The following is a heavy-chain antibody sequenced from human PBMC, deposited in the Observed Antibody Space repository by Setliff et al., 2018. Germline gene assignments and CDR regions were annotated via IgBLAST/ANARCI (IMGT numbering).Heavy chain of an antibody. Sequence: ASVKVSCKASGYTFTDYYIYWVRQAPGQGLQWMGRINPISGATDYAQKFQGRVTITADESTSTAYMELSSLRSEDTAVYYCARGTANMYDILTGYGAFDIWGQGTMVTVSS. J-gene: IGHJ3*02. D-gene: IGHD3-9*01. CDR1: GYTFTDYY. CDR3: ARGTANMYDILTGYGAFDI. V-gene: IGHV1-2*06. CDR2: INPISGAT.